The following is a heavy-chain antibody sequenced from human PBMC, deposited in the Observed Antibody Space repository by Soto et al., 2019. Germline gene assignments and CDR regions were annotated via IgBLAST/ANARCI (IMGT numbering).Heavy chain of an antibody. Sequence: QVQLVESGGGVVQPGRSLRLSCAASGFTFSSYAMHWVRQAPGKGLEWVAVISYDGSNKYYADSVKGRFTISRDNSKNTLYLQMNSLRAEDTAVYYCARGVGDKRRGNGYWGQGTLVTVSS. CDR2: ISYDGSNK. CDR3: ARGVGDKRRGNGY. J-gene: IGHJ4*02. CDR1: GFTFSSYA. V-gene: IGHV3-30-3*01. D-gene: IGHD2-8*01.